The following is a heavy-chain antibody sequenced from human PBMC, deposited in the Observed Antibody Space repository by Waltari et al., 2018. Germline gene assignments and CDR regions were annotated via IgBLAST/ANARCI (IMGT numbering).Heavy chain of an antibody. Sequence: QAQLMQSGAEVKQPGASVKVSCKASGYAFSGFYIHWVRQAPGQGLEWMGWINPNSGDTHHAQKFQDSVTLTRDTSITTTYLELSSLTSDDAAVYFCARDQYGCYPPNAFDLWGQGTKVTVSS. D-gene: IGHD3-16*02. CDR1: GYAFSGFY. J-gene: IGHJ3*01. V-gene: IGHV1-2*02. CDR2: INPNSGDT. CDR3: ARDQYGCYPPNAFDL.